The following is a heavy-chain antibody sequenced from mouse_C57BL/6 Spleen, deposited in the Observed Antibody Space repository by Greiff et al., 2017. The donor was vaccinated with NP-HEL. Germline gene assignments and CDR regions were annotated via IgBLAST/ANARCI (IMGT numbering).Heavy chain of an antibody. CDR3: ARHEELLKGFAY. CDR2: FYPGSGSI. D-gene: IGHD2-14*01. Sequence: VQLQQSGAELVKPGASVKLSCKASGYTFTEYSIHWVKQRSGQGLEWIGWFYPGSGSIKYNEKFKDKATLTADKSSSTAYMELSSLTSEDSAVYFCARHEELLKGFAYWGQGTLVTVSA. V-gene: IGHV1-62-2*01. J-gene: IGHJ3*01. CDR1: GYTFTEYS.